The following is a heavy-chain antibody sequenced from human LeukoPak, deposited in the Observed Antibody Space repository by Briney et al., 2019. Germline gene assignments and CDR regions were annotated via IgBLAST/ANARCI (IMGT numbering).Heavy chain of an antibody. V-gene: IGHV3-53*01. D-gene: IGHD6-13*01. CDR1: GFTFSSNS. J-gene: IGHJ4*02. CDR3: ARVYRSSSWYVGGNHLFDY. CDR2: IYSDNT. Sequence: GGSLRLSCTVSGFTFSSNSMSWVRQAPGKGLEWVSFIYSDNTHYSYSVKGRFTISRDNSKNTLYLQMNSLRAEDTAVYYCARVYRSSSWYVGGNHLFDYWGQGTLVTVSS.